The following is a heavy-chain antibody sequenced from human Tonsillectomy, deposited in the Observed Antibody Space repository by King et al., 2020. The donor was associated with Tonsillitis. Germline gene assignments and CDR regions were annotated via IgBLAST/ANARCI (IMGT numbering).Heavy chain of an antibody. D-gene: IGHD6-19*01. CDR1: GYSFTKYW. V-gene: IGHV5-51*01. CDR2: VYPGDSDT. CDR3: ARHSADFSSGPDALNI. J-gene: IGHJ3*02. Sequence: VQLVESGAEVKKPGESLKISCKGSGYSFTKYWIAWVRQMPGKGLEWMGIVYPGDSDTRYSPSFQGQVTIPADKSISTAYLQWSSLKASDTAMYYCARHSADFSSGPDALNIWGQGTMVTVSP.